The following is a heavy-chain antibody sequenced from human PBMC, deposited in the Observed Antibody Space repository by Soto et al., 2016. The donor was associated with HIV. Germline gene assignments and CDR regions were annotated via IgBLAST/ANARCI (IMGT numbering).Heavy chain of an antibody. CDR3: ARGREDTAILDY. CDR2: ISVYNGNR. Sequence: QVHLVQSGPEVRQPGASVKVSCKASGYTFNTYGINWVRQAPGQGLEWMGWISVYNGNRDYAQEFQGRVTMTTDTSTTTGHMDLRSLRSDDTAIYYCARGREDTAILDYWGQGTLVTVSS. V-gene: IGHV1-18*01. CDR1: GYTFNTYG. D-gene: IGHD5-18*01. J-gene: IGHJ4*02.